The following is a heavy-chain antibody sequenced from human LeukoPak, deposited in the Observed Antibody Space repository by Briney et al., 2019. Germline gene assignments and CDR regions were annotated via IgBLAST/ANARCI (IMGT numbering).Heavy chain of an antibody. D-gene: IGHD2-15*01. V-gene: IGHV1-2*02. CDR2: INPNSGGT. CDR1: GYTFTGYY. Sequence: ASVKVSRKASGYTFTGYYMHWVRQAPGQGLEWMGWINPNSGGTNYAQKFQGRVTMTRDTSISTAYMELSRLRSDDTAVYYCARERALGYCSGGSCPYGMDVWGQGTTVTVSS. J-gene: IGHJ6*02. CDR3: ARERALGYCSGGSCPYGMDV.